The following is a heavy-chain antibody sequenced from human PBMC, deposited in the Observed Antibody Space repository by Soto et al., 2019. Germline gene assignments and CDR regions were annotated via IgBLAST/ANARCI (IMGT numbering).Heavy chain of an antibody. CDR1: GFTFSGLG. CDR2: IRYDGSNI. D-gene: IGHD1-26*01. V-gene: IGHV3-33*01. CDR3: ARDGVGHNTIFAYFDY. J-gene: IGHJ4*02. Sequence: QVQLVESGGGVVQPGRSLRLSCAASGFTFSGLGMHGVRQAPGKGLEWVAVIRYDGSNIYYADAVKGRFTISRDNSKDSLYLQMNSLRADDTAVYYCARDGVGHNTIFAYFDYCGQGTLVTVSS.